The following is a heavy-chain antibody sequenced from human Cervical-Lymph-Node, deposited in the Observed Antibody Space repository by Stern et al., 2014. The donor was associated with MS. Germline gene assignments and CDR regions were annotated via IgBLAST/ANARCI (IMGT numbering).Heavy chain of an antibody. CDR2: IYHSGSP. J-gene: IGHJ3*01. CDR3: ARGGVIYTQDRNGFDV. Sequence: QVQLQESGSGQAKPSQTLSLTCAVSGGSISSGGSSWNWIRQPPGKGLEWIGFIYHSGSPYYNPSLKRRVLLSVDPSKNQFVLNQRSVTAADTAVYYCARGGVIYTQDRNGFDVWGQGTMVTVSS. D-gene: IGHD2-21*01. CDR1: GGSISSGGSS. V-gene: IGHV4-30-2*01.